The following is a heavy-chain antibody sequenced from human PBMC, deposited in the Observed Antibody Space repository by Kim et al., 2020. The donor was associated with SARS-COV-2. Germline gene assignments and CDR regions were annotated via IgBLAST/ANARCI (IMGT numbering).Heavy chain of an antibody. CDR3: AKGYPLGWYAGEFDF. CDR1: GFTFGDYA. D-gene: IGHD6-19*01. Sequence: GGSLRLSCAASGFTFGDYAMNWVRQAPGKGLEWVSGISWNSGAKDYADSVKGRFTISRDNAKSSLYLQMNRLRPEDTALYYCAKGYPLGWYAGEFDFWGQGTRLPLSS. V-gene: IGHV3-9*01. J-gene: IGHJ4*02. CDR2: ISWNSGAK.